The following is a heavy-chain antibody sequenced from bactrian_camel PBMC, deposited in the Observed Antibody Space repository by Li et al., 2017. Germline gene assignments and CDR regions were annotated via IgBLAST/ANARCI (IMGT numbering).Heavy chain of an antibody. CDR1: GFTFSSYW. J-gene: IGHJ6*01. Sequence: HVQLVESGGGSVQPGGSLRLSCAASGFTFSSYWMYWVRQAPGKGLEWVSAINTGGGTTYYADSVQGRFTTSRDNAKNMVYLQMNSLKSEDTAMYFCVRGFTMGWVFLPDFGYWGQGTQVTVS. CDR2: INTGGGTT. CDR3: VRGFTMGWVFLPDFGY. V-gene: IGHV3S1*01. D-gene: IGHD3*01.